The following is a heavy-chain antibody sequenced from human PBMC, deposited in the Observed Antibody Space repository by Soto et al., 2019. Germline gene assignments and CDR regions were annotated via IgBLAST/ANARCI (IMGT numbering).Heavy chain of an antibody. CDR2: IKEDGSEK. V-gene: IGHV3-7*01. J-gene: IGHJ4*02. Sequence: PGGSLRLSCAASGLTFSVHWMSWVRQAPGKGLEWVARIKEDGSEKQYVDSMKGRFTISRDNAESSPYLQMNYVRDEDTAVYYCKTDFQAFWGQGTLVTVSS. CDR3: KTDFQAF. CDR1: GLTFSVHW.